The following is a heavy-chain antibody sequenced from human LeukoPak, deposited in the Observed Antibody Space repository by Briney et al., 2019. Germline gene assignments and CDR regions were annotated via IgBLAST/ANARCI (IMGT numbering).Heavy chain of an antibody. J-gene: IGHJ4*02. CDR1: GGTFSSYA. CDR3: ATPQVYSSSSLFDY. V-gene: IGHV1-69*01. Sequence: SVKVSCKPSGGTFSSYAISWVRQAPGQGLEWMGGIIPIFGTANYAQKFQGRVTITADESTSTAYMELSSLRSEDTAVYYCATPQVYSSSSLFDYWGQGTLVTVSS. CDR2: IIPIFGTA. D-gene: IGHD6-6*01.